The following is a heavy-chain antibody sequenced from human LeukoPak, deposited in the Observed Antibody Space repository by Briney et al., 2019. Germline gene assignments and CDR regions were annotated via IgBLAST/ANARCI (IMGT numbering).Heavy chain of an antibody. Sequence: GESLKISCKGSGYSFTNNWIGWVRQVPGKGLEWLGIIYPGDSDTTYSPPFQGHVTISADKSTSTAYLQWNSLKASDTAMYYCARLQGVSRGWSFDYWGQGTLVTVSS. CDR2: IYPGDSDT. J-gene: IGHJ4*02. V-gene: IGHV5-51*01. CDR1: GYSFTNNW. D-gene: IGHD6-19*01. CDR3: ARLQGVSRGWSFDY.